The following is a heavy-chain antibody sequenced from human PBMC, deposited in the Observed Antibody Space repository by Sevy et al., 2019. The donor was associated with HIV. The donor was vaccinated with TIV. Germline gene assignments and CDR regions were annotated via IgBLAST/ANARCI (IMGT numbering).Heavy chain of an antibody. Sequence: GGSLRLSCAASEIAFSNYAMSWVRQAPGNGLEWVSAISASGRYTYYADSVEGRFTISRDNSRNTVYVQMTSLRAEDTAVYYCAKGYCSGGSCPRDYYYYGMDVWGQGTTVTVSS. V-gene: IGHV3-23*01. CDR1: EIAFSNYA. D-gene: IGHD2-15*01. CDR3: AKGYCSGGSCPRDYYYYGMDV. CDR2: ISASGRYT. J-gene: IGHJ6*02.